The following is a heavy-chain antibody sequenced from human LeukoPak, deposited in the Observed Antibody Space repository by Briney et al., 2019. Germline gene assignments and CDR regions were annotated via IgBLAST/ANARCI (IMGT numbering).Heavy chain of an antibody. CDR2: ISSSGSTI. J-gene: IGHJ4*02. V-gene: IGHV3-11*01. D-gene: IGHD5-24*01. CDR1: GFTFSNAW. CDR3: ARGYRWLQLSIRCPFDY. Sequence: GGSLRLSCAASGFTFSNAWMNWVRQAPGKGLEWVSYISSSGSTIYYAESVKGRFTISRDNAKNSLYLQMNSLRAEDTAVYYCARGYRWLQLSIRCPFDYWGQGTLVTVSS.